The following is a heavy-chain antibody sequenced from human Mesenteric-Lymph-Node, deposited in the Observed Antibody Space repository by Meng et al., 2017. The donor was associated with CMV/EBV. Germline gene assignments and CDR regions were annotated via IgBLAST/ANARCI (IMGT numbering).Heavy chain of an antibody. D-gene: IGHD2-2*01. Sequence: GESLKISCAASGFTFSSYAMSWVRQAPGKGLEWVSVIYSGGSRTYYADSVKGRFTISRDDSKNSVYLQVSSLRADDTAVYYCATYHRGPDYYLDHWGQGTLVTVSS. V-gene: IGHV3-23*03. CDR1: GFTFSSYA. CDR3: ATYHRGPDYYLDH. J-gene: IGHJ4*02. CDR2: IYSGGSRT.